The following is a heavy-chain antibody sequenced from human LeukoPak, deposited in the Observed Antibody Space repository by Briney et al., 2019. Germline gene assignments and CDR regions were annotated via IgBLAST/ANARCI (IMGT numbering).Heavy chain of an antibody. Sequence: GGSLRLSCTASGFIFRSYNMHWVRQAPGKGLEYVSSISTNGGSTYYANSVKGRFTISRDNPKNTLYLQMGSLRAEDMAVYYCARDRDYSNFYYCYGMDVWGQGTTVIVS. D-gene: IGHD4-11*01. CDR3: ARDRDYSNFYYCYGMDV. CDR1: GFIFRSYN. J-gene: IGHJ6*02. CDR2: ISTNGGST. V-gene: IGHV3-64*01.